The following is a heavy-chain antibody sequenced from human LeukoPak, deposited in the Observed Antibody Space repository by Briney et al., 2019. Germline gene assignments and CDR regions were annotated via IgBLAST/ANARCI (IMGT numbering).Heavy chain of an antibody. J-gene: IGHJ4*02. CDR3: VRDSSSWYYDY. D-gene: IGHD6-13*01. CDR2: IKSDGRST. CDR1: GFMFSRYW. V-gene: IGHV3-74*01. Sequence: GGSLRLSCAASGFMFSRYWMHWVRQAPGKGLVWVSHIKSDGRSTTYADSVKGRFTISRDNAKSTLYLQMNSLRVEDTAVYYCVRDSSSWYYDYWGQGTLVTVSS.